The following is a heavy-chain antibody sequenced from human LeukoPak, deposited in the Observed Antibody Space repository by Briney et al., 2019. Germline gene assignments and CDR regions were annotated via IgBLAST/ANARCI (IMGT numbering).Heavy chain of an antibody. V-gene: IGHV4-4*07. D-gene: IGHD6-19*01. Sequence: SETLSLTCGVNGGSFSGYYWSWIRQPAGKGLEWIGRIYTSGSTNYNPSLKSRVTISVDTSKNQFSLKLSSVTAADTAVYYCARDSSGHYYFDYWGQGTLVTVSS. CDR2: IYTSGST. CDR1: GGSFSGYY. CDR3: ARDSSGHYYFDY. J-gene: IGHJ4*02.